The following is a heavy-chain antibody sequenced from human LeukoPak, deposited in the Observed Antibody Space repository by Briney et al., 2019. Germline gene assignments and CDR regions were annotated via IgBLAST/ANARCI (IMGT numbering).Heavy chain of an antibody. Sequence: ASETLSLTCTVSGGSISSYYWSWIRQPPGKGLEWIGYIYYSGSTNYNPSLKSRVTVSVDTSKNQFSLKLSSVTAADTAVYYCAREMSLLVSGSYYYYYYMDVWGKGTTVTVSS. V-gene: IGHV4-59*12. CDR2: IYYSGST. J-gene: IGHJ6*03. D-gene: IGHD1-26*01. CDR1: GGSISSYY. CDR3: AREMSLLVSGSYYYYYYMDV.